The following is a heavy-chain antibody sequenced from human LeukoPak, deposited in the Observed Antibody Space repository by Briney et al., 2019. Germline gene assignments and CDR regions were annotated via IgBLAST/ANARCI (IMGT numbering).Heavy chain of an antibody. V-gene: IGHV4-4*02. D-gene: IGHD6-6*01. J-gene: IGHJ4*02. CDR3: ARRYSSSSLWAY. CDR1: GGSISSSNW. Sequence: PSGTLSLTCAVSGGSISSSNWWSWVRQPPGKGLEWIGEIYHSGSTNYNPSLKSRVTISVDTSKNQFSLKLSSVTAADTAVYYCARRYSSSSLWAYWGQGTLVTVSS. CDR2: IYHSGST.